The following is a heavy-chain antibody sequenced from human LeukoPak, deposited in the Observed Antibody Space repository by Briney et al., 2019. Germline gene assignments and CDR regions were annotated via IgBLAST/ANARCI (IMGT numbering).Heavy chain of an antibody. CDR1: GGTFSSYA. Sequence: SVKVSCKASGGTFSSYAISWVRQAPGQGLEWMGGIIPIFGTANYAQKFQGRVTITADESTSTAYMELSSLRSEDTAVYYCARGAADPTGPIFDYWGQGTLVTVSS. V-gene: IGHV1-69*13. CDR3: ARGAADPTGPIFDY. D-gene: IGHD4-17*01. CDR2: IIPIFGTA. J-gene: IGHJ4*02.